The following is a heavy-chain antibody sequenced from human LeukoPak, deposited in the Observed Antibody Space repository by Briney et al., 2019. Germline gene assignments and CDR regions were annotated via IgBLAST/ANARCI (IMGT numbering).Heavy chain of an antibody. CDR1: GYTLTELS. CDR3: ATDIKSSGYYYY. D-gene: IGHD3-22*01. CDR2: FDPEDGET. V-gene: IGHV1-24*01. J-gene: IGHJ4*02. Sequence: ASVKVSCKVSGYTLTELSMHCVRQAPGKGLEWMGGFDPEDGETIYAQKFQGRVTMTEDTSTDTAYMELSSLRSEDTAVYYCATDIKSSGYYYYWGQGTLVTVSS.